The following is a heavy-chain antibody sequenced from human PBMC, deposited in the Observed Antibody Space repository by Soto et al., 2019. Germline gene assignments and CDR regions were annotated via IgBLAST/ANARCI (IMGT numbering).Heavy chain of an antibody. CDR1: GFTFSDFG. D-gene: IGHD6-19*01. Sequence: QVQLVESGGGVVQPERSLRLSCAASGFTFSDFGMHWVRQAPGKGLEWVAAISCDGSDKYYLGSVQGRFTISRDNTKNALDLQMNSLGTEENAVYYCAQGTAVARQHVGNWGQGTLVTVSS. V-gene: IGHV3-30*18. J-gene: IGHJ4*02. CDR2: ISCDGSDK. CDR3: AQGTAVARQHVGN.